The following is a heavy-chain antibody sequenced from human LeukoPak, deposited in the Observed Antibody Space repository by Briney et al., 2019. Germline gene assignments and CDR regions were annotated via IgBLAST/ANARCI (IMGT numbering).Heavy chain of an antibody. CDR3: ATGTDSSGYLLFDY. Sequence: PGGSLRLSCAASGFTFSSYSMNWVRQAPGKGLEWVSSISSSSSYIYYADSVKGRFTISRDNAKNSLYLQMNSLRAEDTAVYYCATGTDSSGYLLFDYWGRGTLVTVSS. CDR2: ISSSSSYI. CDR1: GFTFSSYS. V-gene: IGHV3-21*01. D-gene: IGHD3-22*01. J-gene: IGHJ2*01.